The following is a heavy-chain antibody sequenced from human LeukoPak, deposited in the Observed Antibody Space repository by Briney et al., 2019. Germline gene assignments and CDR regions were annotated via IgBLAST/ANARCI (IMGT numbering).Heavy chain of an antibody. V-gene: IGHV3-30*18. CDR1: GFTFSSYG. Sequence: GSLRLSCAASGFTFSSYGMHWVRQAPGKGLEWVAVISYDGSNKYYADSVKGRFTISRDNSKNTLYLQMNSLRAEDTAVYYCAKDLTGGPFDYWGQGTLVTVSS. J-gene: IGHJ4*02. D-gene: IGHD7-27*01. CDR3: AKDLTGGPFDY. CDR2: ISYDGSNK.